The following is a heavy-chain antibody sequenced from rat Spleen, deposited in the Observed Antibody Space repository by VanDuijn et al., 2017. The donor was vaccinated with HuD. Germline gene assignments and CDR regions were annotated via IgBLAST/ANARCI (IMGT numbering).Heavy chain of an antibody. J-gene: IGHJ1*01. CDR1: GFSLTSYH. Sequence: VQVKESGPGLVQSSQTLSLTCTVSGFSLTSYHVSWVRQPPGKGLEWMGLIWTGGSTVYNSALKSRLSISRDTSKSQVFLKMNSLRTDDTAIYFCTRSNWEFPYWNFDFWGPGTMVTVSS. V-gene: IGHV2-15*01. CDR2: IWTGGST. CDR3: TRSNWEFPYWNFDF. D-gene: IGHD5-1*01.